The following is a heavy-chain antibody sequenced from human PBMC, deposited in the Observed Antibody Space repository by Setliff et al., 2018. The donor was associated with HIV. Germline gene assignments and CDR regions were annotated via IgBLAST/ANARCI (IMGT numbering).Heavy chain of an antibody. CDR3: AREIGDYYDSSGYYPPTDYYYGMDV. CDR2: INPNSGGT. CDR1: GYTFTGYY. D-gene: IGHD3-22*01. Sequence: GASVKVSCKASGYTFTGYYMHWVRQAPGQGLEWMGWINPNSGGTNYAQKFQGRVTMTRDTSISTAYMKLRSLRSDDTAVYYCAREIGDYYDSSGYYPPTDYYYGMDVWGQGTTVTVSS. V-gene: IGHV1-2*02. J-gene: IGHJ6*02.